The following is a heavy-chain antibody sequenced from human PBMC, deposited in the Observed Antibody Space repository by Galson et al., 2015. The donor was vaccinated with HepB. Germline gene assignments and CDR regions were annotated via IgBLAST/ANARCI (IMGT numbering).Heavy chain of an antibody. CDR2: ISAYNGNT. Sequence: SVKVSCKASGYTFTSYGISWVRQAPGQGLEWMGWISAYNGNTNYAQKLQGRVTMTTDTSTSTAYMELRSLRSDDTAVYYCARFTTSYSSSWYGALFLGPPDYYGMDVWGQGTTVTVSS. CDR3: ARFTTSYSSSWYGALFLGPPDYYGMDV. CDR1: GYTFTSYG. V-gene: IGHV1-18*04. D-gene: IGHD6-13*01. J-gene: IGHJ6*02.